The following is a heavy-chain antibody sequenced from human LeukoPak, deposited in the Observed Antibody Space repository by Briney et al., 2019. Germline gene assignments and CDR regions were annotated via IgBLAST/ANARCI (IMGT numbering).Heavy chain of an antibody. D-gene: IGHD5-24*01. CDR2: ITGRGRGT. V-gene: IGHV3-23*01. CDR1: GPTFSNYA. J-gene: IGHJ3*02. Sequence: GGSLRLSCTASGPTFSNYAQWGVRQAPGEGVECVSSITGRGRGTYYADSVKGRFSVSRDNSQNTVFLQMNRLRADDTALYYCSKDPNDGYVGAFDMWGPGRMVTVSS. CDR3: SKDPNDGYVGAFDM.